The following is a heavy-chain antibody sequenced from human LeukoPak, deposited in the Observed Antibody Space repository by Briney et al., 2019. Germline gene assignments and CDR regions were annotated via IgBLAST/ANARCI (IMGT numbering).Heavy chain of an antibody. CDR1: GGSISSGGYY. CDR3: ARVPRVYGDYGFDP. D-gene: IGHD4-17*01. V-gene: IGHV4-31*03. CDR2: THYTGSS. Sequence: SQTLSLTCTVSGGSISSGGYYWGWIRQHPGKGLEWIGYTHYTGSSYYNPSLKSRVTISVDPSKNQFSLKFSSVTAADTAVYYCARVPRVYGDYGFDPWGQGTLVTVFS. J-gene: IGHJ5*02.